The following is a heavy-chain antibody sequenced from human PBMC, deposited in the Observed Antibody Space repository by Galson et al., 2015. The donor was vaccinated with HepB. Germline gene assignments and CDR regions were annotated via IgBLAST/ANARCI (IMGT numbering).Heavy chain of an antibody. CDR2: IYYSGST. V-gene: IGHV4-39*01. CDR3: ARLKADYYDSSGYPYYFDY. D-gene: IGHD3-22*01. J-gene: IGHJ4*02. CDR1: GGSISSSSYY. Sequence: TLSLTCTVSGGSISSSSYYWGWIRQPPGKGLEWIGSIYYSGSTYYNPSLKSRVTISVDTSKNQFSLKLSSVTAADTAVYYCARLKADYYDSSGYPYYFDYWGQGTLVTVSS.